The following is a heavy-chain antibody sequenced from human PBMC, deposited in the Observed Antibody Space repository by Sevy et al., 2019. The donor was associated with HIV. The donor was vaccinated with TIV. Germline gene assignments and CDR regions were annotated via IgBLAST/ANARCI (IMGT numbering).Heavy chain of an antibody. CDR2: ISYDGSNK. J-gene: IGHJ6*03. CDR1: GFTFSSYA. Sequence: GGSLRLSCAASGFTFSSYAMHWVRQAPGKGLEWVAVISYDGSNKYYADSVKGRFTISRDNSKNTLYLQMNSLRAEDTAVYYCARPSGGDPPYYYYYMDVCGKGTTVTVSS. CDR3: ARPSGGDPPYYYYYMDV. V-gene: IGHV3-30-3*01. D-gene: IGHD2-21*01.